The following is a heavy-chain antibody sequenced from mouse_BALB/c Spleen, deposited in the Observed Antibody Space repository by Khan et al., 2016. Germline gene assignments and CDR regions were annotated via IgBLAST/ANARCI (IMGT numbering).Heavy chain of an antibody. V-gene: IGHV1-77*01. CDR3: ARKYGNLGYFDV. CDR1: GYTFTDYV. J-gene: IGHJ1*01. CDR2: IYPGSGST. Sequence: QVHLQQSGPELVKPGASVKMSCKASGYTFTDYVISWVKQRTGQGLEWIGEIYPGSGSTYYNEKFKGKATLTADKSSNTAYMQLSSLTSEDSAVYFCARKYGNLGYFDVWGAGTTVTVSS. D-gene: IGHD2-10*02.